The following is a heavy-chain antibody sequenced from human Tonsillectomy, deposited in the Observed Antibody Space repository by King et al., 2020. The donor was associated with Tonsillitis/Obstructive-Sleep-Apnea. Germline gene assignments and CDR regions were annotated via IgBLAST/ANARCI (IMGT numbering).Heavy chain of an antibody. V-gene: IGHV2-5*02. J-gene: IGHJ4*02. CDR3: APVPGHPAVDY. CDR2: IYWDGDK. Sequence: ITLKESGPTLVKPTQTLTLTCTFSEFSLSTSAVGVGWIRQPPGKALEWLALIYWDGDKRYSPSLKNRLTITKDPSKNQVVLTMTNMDPVDTATYYCAPVPGHPAVDYWGQGTLVTVPS. D-gene: IGHD3-10*01. CDR1: EFSLSTSAVG.